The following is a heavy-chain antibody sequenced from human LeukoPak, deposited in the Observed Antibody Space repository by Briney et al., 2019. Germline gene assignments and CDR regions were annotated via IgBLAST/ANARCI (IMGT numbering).Heavy chain of an antibody. D-gene: IGHD4-17*01. CDR2: IYHSGST. V-gene: IGHV4-30-2*01. J-gene: IGHJ6*02. Sequence: PSETLSLTCAVSGGSISSGGYSWSWIRQPPGKGLEWIWYIYHSGSTYYNPSLKSRVTISVDRSKNQFSLKLSSVTAADTAVYYCARLVPTVTTWSYYYYGMDVWGQGTTVTVSS. CDR3: ARLVPTVTTWSYYYYGMDV. CDR1: GGSISSGGYS.